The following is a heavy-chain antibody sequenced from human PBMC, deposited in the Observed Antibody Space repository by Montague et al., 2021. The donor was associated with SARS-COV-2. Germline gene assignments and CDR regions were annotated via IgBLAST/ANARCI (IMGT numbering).Heavy chain of an antibody. CDR1: GFTFSSYG. V-gene: IGHV3-33*01. CDR2: IWYDGSNK. Sequence: SLRLSCAASGFTFSSYGMHWVRQAPGKGLEWVAVIWYDGSNKYYADSVKGRFTISRDNSKNTLYLQVNSLRAEDTAVYYCAREGSGYSSGWYGYYYCGMDVWGQGTTVTVSS. CDR3: AREGSGYSSGWYGYYYCGMDV. D-gene: IGHD6-19*01. J-gene: IGHJ6*02.